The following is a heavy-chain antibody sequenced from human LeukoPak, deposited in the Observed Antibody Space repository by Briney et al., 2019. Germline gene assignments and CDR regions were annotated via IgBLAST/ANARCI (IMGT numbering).Heavy chain of an antibody. CDR1: GGSFSGYY. CDR3: ARGQMAYCSSTSCYSHFDY. D-gene: IGHD2-2*01. J-gene: IGHJ4*02. V-gene: IGHV4-34*01. CDR2: INHSGST. Sequence: SETLSLTCAVYGGSFSGYYWRWIRQPPGKGLEWIGEINHSGSTNYNPSLKSRVTISVDTSKNQFSLKLSSVTAADTAVYYCARGQMAYCSSTSCYSHFDYWGQGTLVTVSS.